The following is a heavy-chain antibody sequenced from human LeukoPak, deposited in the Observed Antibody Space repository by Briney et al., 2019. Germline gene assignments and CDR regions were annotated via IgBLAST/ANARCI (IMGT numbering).Heavy chain of an antibody. CDR1: GFTFSTYG. J-gene: IGHJ1*01. CDR3: AKANTGGGSNNLGYFHH. Sequence: PGGSLRLSCAASGFTFSTYGVHWVRQAPGKGLEWVAFMRNDGSNKYYADSVRGRFTISRDNSKNTLYLQMNSLKAEDTAVYYCAKANTGGGSNNLGYFHHWGQGTLVTVSS. CDR2: MRNDGSNK. V-gene: IGHV3-30*02. D-gene: IGHD3-16*01.